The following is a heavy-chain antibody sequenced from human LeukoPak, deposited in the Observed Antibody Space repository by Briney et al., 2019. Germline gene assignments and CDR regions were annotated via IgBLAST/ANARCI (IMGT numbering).Heavy chain of an antibody. CDR2: IFSGGST. CDR1: GFTVNSND. CDR3: ARNRYYGLDV. Sequence: GGSLRLSCAASGFTVNSNDMSWVRQAPGKGLEWVSVIFSGGSTYHADSVKGRFTISRDNSKNTLYLQMNSLRVDDTSVYYCARNRYYGLDVWGQGTTVAVSS. V-gene: IGHV3-66*02. J-gene: IGHJ6*02.